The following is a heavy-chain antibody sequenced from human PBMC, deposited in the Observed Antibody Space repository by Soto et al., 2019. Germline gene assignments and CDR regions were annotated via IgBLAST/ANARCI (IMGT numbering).Heavy chain of an antibody. Sequence: QVQLVQSGAEVKKPGASVKVSCKASGYTFTSYDINWVRQATGQGLEWMGWMNPNSGNTGYAQKFQGRVTMTRNTSICTAYMELSSLRSEDTAVYYCARIPKDDFWSGYPRADNWFDPWGQGTLVTVSS. CDR3: ARIPKDDFWSGYPRADNWFDP. J-gene: IGHJ5*02. CDR1: GYTFTSYD. D-gene: IGHD3-3*01. CDR2: MNPNSGNT. V-gene: IGHV1-8*01.